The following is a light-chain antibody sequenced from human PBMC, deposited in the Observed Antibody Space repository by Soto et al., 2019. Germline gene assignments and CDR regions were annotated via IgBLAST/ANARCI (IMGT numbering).Light chain of an antibody. CDR1: QSISSW. V-gene: IGKV1-5*01. CDR3: QQYNSYSKT. CDR2: DAS. Sequence: DIQMTQSPSTLSASVGDRVTITCRASQSISSWLAWYQQKPVNAPKLLIYDASSLESGVPSRFSGSGSGTEFTLTISSLQPDDFATYYCQQYNSYSKTVGQGTKVDIK. J-gene: IGKJ1*01.